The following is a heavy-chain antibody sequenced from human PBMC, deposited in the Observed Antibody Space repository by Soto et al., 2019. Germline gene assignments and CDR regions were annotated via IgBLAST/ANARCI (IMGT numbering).Heavy chain of an antibody. CDR2: VFHTGNT. CDR1: GGSISSSSYY. D-gene: IGHD1-20*01. CDR3: AREQYNFKI. Sequence: PSETLSLTCTVSGGSISSSSYYWTWIRQPPGKGLQWIGYVFHTGNTNYNPSLKSRVTISEDASKNQVSLRLTSVTAADTAVYFCAREQYNFKIWGQGTLVTVSS. J-gene: IGHJ4*02. V-gene: IGHV4-61*01.